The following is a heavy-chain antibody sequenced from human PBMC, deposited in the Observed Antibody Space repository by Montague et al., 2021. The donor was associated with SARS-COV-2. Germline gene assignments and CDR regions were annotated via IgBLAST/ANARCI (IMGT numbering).Heavy chain of an antibody. J-gene: IGHJ2*01. V-gene: IGHV3-33*01. CDR3: ALGRVTTEGYFDV. CDR1: EFISYSYG. CDR2: IWYDGTNT. Sequence: SLRLSCAPSEFISYSYGMHWVRQAPGKGLEWVSVIWYDGTNTYYADSVKGRLTISRDHSKNTMYLQMNSLRAEDTAVYYCALGRVTTEGYFDVWGRGTLVSVSS. D-gene: IGHD4-17*01.